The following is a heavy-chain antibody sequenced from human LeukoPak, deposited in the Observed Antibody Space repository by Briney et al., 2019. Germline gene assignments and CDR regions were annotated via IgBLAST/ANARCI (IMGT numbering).Heavy chain of an antibody. V-gene: IGHV4-59*12. CDR2: IYYSGST. Sequence: SETLSLTCTVSGGSISSYYWSWIRQPPGKGLEWIGYIYYSGSTNYNPSLKSRVTISVDTSENQFSLKLSSVTAADTAVYYCARDSDCSGGSCYSGGRGYYFDYWGQGTLVTVSS. D-gene: IGHD2-15*01. CDR3: ARDSDCSGGSCYSGGRGYYFDY. CDR1: GGSISSYY. J-gene: IGHJ4*02.